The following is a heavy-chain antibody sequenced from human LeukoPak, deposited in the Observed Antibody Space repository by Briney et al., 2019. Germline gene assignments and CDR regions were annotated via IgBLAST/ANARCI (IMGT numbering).Heavy chain of an antibody. CDR3: AKNQMRNWFGP. CDR2: IRYDGSNK. CDR1: GFTFSSYG. Sequence: GGSLRLSCAASGFTFSSYGMHWLRQSPGKGLEWVAFIRYDGSNKYYADSMKGRFTISRDNFKNSLYLQMNSLRTEDTAVYYCAKNQMRNWFGPWGQGTLVTVSS. D-gene: IGHD5-24*01. J-gene: IGHJ5*02. V-gene: IGHV3-30*02.